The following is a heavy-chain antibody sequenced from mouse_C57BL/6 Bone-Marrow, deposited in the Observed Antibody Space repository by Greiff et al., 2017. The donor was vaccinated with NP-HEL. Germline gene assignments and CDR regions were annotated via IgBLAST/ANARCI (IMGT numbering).Heavy chain of an antibody. CDR2: IDPSDSYT. J-gene: IGHJ3*01. CDR1: GYTFTSYW. Sequence: QVQLQQPGAELVMPGASVKLSCKASGYTFTSYWMHWVKQRPGQGLEWIGEIDPSDSYTNYNQKFKGKSTLTVDKSSSTAYMQLSSLTSDDSAVYYCAREDYYGSSGAYWGQGTLVTVSA. V-gene: IGHV1-69*01. CDR3: AREDYYGSSGAY. D-gene: IGHD1-1*01.